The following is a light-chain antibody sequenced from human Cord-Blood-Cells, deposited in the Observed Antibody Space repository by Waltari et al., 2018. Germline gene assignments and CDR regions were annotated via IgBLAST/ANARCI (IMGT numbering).Light chain of an antibody. CDR1: QSISSY. Sequence: DIQMTQSPSSLSASVGDRVTITCRASQSISSYLNWYQQKPGQAPKRLIYAASSLQSGVPSRFSGSGSGTDFTLTISSLQPEDYATYYCQQSYSTPPWTFGQGTKVEIK. CDR3: QQSYSTPPWT. V-gene: IGKV1-39*01. J-gene: IGKJ1*01. CDR2: AAS.